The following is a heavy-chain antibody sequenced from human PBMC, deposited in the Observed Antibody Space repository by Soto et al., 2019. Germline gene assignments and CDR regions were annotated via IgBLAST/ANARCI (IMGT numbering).Heavy chain of an antibody. CDR3: TTDPIFGVGLYMRDWYDP. Sequence: PGGSLRLSCAASGFTFSNAWMSWVRQAPGKGLEWVGRIKSKTDGGTTDYAAPVKGRFTISRDDSKNTLYLQMNSLKTEDTAVYYCTTDPIFGVGLYMRDWYDPWSQGTLVTVSS. J-gene: IGHJ5*02. CDR1: GFTFSNAW. D-gene: IGHD3-3*01. CDR2: IKSKTDGGTT. V-gene: IGHV3-15*01.